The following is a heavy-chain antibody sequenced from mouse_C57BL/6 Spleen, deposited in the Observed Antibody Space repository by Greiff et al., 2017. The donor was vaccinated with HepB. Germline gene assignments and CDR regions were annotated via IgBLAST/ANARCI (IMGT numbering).Heavy chain of an antibody. CDR2: INPNDGGT. J-gene: IGHJ3*01. V-gene: IGHV1-22*01. CDR1: GYTFTDYN. Sequence: VQLQQSGPELVKPGASVKMSCKASGYTFTDYNMHWVKQSHRKSNQWSGYINPNDGGTSYNQKFKGKVTLTLDKSSSTAYMEFRSLTSEDSAVYYCARSDYYCGAAFAYWGQGTLVTVSA. CDR3: ARSDYYCGAAFAY. D-gene: IGHD1-1*01.